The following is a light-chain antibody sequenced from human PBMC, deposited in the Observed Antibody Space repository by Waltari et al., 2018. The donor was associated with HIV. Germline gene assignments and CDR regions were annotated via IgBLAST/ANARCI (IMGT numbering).Light chain of an antibody. CDR2: LNSDGSH. J-gene: IGLJ3*02. CDR1: SGHSSYV. CDR3: YSTDSSDWV. Sequence: QLVLTQSPSASASLGASVKLTCTLSSGHSSYVIAWHQQQPKKGPRYLMKLNSDGSHFKGDGIPDRFSGSSSGAERYLTISSLQSEDEADYYCYSTDSSDWVFGGGTKLTVL. V-gene: IGLV4-69*01.